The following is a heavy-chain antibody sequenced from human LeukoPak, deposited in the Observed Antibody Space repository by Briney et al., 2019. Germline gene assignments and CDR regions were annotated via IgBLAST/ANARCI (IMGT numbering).Heavy chain of an antibody. V-gene: IGHV3-30-3*01. CDR1: GFTFSSYA. CDR2: ISYDGSDE. CDR3: ARAPPQIHHYGMDV. J-gene: IGHJ6*02. Sequence: GGSLRLSCAASGFTFSSYAMHWVRQAPGKGLEWVAIISYDGSDEYYVDSVKGRFTISRDNSKNTLNLQMNSRRAEDTAVYYCARAPPQIHHYGMDVWGQGTTVTVSS.